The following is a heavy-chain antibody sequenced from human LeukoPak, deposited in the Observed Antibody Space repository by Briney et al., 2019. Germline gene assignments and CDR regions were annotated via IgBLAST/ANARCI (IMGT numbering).Heavy chain of an antibody. CDR2: INHSGST. CDR1: GFTFSSYA. V-gene: IGHV4-34*01. D-gene: IGHD4-17*01. CDR3: ASHHDNGDYVRAFDI. J-gene: IGHJ3*02. Sequence: PGGSLRLSCAASGFTFSSYAMHWVRQAPGKGLEWIGEINHSGSTNYNPSLKSRVTISVDTSKNQFSLKLSSVTAADTAVYYCASHHDNGDYVRAFDIWSQGTVVTVSS.